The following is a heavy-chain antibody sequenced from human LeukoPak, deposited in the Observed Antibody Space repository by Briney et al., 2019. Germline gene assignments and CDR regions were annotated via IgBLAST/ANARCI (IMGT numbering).Heavy chain of an antibody. Sequence: TVKVSCKASGGTFSSYAISWVRQAPGQGLEWMGGIIPIFGTANYAQKFQGRVTITTDESTSTAYMELSSLRSEDTAVYYCATLDAGYYYYYMDVWGKGTTVTVSS. CDR1: GGTFSSYA. CDR3: ATLDAGYYYYYMDV. V-gene: IGHV1-69*05. CDR2: IIPIFGTA. J-gene: IGHJ6*03. D-gene: IGHD5-18*01.